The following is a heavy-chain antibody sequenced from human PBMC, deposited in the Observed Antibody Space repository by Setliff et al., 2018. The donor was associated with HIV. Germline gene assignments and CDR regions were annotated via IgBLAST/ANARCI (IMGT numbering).Heavy chain of an antibody. CDR2: IYSSGST. V-gene: IGHV4-59*11. CDR1: GASISSHY. CDR3: AREIGITKSPYWYFDL. Sequence: SETLSLTCTVSGASISSHYWTWIRQPPGKGLERIGSIYSSGSTNYNPSLKSRLTISLDTSENQLSLKFNSVTAADTAVYFCAREIGITKSPYWYFDLWGRGTLVTVSS. D-gene: IGHD2-21*01. J-gene: IGHJ2*01.